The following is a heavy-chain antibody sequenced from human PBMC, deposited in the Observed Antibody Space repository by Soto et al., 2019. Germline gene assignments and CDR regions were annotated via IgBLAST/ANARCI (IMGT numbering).Heavy chain of an antibody. D-gene: IGHD6-13*01. CDR2: IYYSGST. J-gene: IGHJ5*02. Sequence: PSETLSLTCTVPGGSVNIGTYYWSWIRQPPGKGLEWIGYIYYSGSTYYNPSLKSRVTISVDTSKNQFSLKLSSVTAADTAVYYCAREGGPSSWNNTWFDPWGQGTLVTVSS. V-gene: IGHV4-31*03. CDR1: GGSVNIGTYY. CDR3: AREGGPSSWNNTWFDP.